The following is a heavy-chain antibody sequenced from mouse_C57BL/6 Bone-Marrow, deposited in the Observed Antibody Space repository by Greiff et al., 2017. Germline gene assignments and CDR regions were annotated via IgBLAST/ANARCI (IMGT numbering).Heavy chain of an antibody. CDR2: IYPRDGST. J-gene: IGHJ2*01. D-gene: IGHD3-2*02. V-gene: IGHV1-85*01. CDR1: GYTFTSYD. Sequence: QVQLQQSGPELVKPGASVKLSCKASGYTFTSYDLNWVKQRPGPGLEWIGWIYPRDGSTKYTEKFKCKATLTVDTSSSTAYMELHSLTSEDSAVYFCATSSASGFDYWGQGTTLTVSS. CDR3: ATSSASGFDY.